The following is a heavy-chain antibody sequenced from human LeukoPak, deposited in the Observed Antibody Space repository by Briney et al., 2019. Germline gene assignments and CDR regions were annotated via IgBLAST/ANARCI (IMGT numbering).Heavy chain of an antibody. CDR1: GFTFNKHV. CDR3: AKDRGQWLAFDY. D-gene: IGHD6-19*01. V-gene: IGHV3-9*01. CDR2: ISWNSGSI. J-gene: IGHJ4*02. Sequence: PGGSLRLSCAASGFTFNKHVMTWVRQAPGKGLEWVSGISWNSGSIGYADSVKGRFTISRDNAKNSLYLQMNSLRAEDTALYYCAKDRGQWLAFDYWGQGTLVTVSS.